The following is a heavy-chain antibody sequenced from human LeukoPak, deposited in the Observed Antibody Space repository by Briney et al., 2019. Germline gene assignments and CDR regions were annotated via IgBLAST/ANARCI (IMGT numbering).Heavy chain of an antibody. Sequence: SVKVSCKASGYTFTGYYMHWVRQAPGQGLEWMGGIIPIFGTANYAQKFQGRVTITADESTSTAYMELSSLRSEDTAVYYCARDQNDSSRSVYWGQGTLVTVSS. D-gene: IGHD6-13*01. CDR1: GYTFTGYY. V-gene: IGHV1-69*13. CDR2: IIPIFGTA. J-gene: IGHJ4*02. CDR3: ARDQNDSSRSVY.